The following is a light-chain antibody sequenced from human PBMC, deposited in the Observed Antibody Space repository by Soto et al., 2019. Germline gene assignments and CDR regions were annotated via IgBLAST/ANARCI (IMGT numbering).Light chain of an antibody. CDR2: AAS. J-gene: IGKJ5*01. Sequence: AIRMTQSPSSLPASTGDRSTLTCRASQGISSYLAWYQQKQGKXPKXXIYAASTLQSGVPSRFSGSGSGTDLTITISSLQSEDCETDYCQQLNSYPITFGQGTRLEIK. CDR3: QQLNSYPIT. CDR1: QGISSY. V-gene: IGKV1-8*01.